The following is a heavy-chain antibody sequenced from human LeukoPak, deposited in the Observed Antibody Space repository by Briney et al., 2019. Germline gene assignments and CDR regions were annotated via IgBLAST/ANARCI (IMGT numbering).Heavy chain of an antibody. Sequence: PGGSLRLSCAASGFTFSSYAMSWVRQAPGKGLEWVSAISGSGGSTYYADSVKGRFTISRDNSKNTLYLQMNSLRAEDTAVYYCAKGTITMVRGAYGDAFDIWGQGTMVTVSS. CDR3: AKGTITMVRGAYGDAFDI. CDR1: GFTFSSYA. CDR2: ISGSGGST. V-gene: IGHV3-23*01. D-gene: IGHD3-10*01. J-gene: IGHJ3*02.